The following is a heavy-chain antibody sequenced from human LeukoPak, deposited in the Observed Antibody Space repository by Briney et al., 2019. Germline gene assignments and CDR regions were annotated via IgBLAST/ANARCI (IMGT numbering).Heavy chain of an antibody. V-gene: IGHV3-21*01. J-gene: IGHJ4*02. CDR3: ARSPKQEYYFDY. D-gene: IGHD3-10*01. CDR2: ITSGSSHI. Sequence: GGSLRLSCAASGFTFSSYNMNWVRQTPGQGLEWVSSITSGSSHIYYADSVKGRFTISRDNAKSSLYLQMNSLRAEDTAVYYCARSPKQEYYFDYWGQGTLVTVSS. CDR1: GFTFSSYN.